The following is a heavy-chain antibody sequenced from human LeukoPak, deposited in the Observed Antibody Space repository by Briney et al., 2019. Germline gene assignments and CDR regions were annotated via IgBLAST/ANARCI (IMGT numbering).Heavy chain of an antibody. CDR3: ARARWDRARYFDY. J-gene: IGHJ4*02. Sequence: ASVEVSCKASGYTFTGYYMHWVRQAPGQGLEWMGWINPDSGGTVYAQKFQGRVTMTRDTSISTAYMELSRLRSDDTAVYYCARARWDRARYFDYWGQGTLLTVSS. V-gene: IGHV1-2*02. CDR2: INPDSGGT. CDR1: GYTFTGYY. D-gene: IGHD1-26*01.